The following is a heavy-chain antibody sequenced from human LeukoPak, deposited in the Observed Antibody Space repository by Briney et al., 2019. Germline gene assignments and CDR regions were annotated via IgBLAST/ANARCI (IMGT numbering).Heavy chain of an antibody. CDR3: ARAQNYHDRSGYSDDTFDV. J-gene: IGHJ3*01. V-gene: IGHV1-2*06. Sequence: ASVKVSCKASGYTFTDNYIHWVRQAPGQGLEWMGRVSPDSGGINYAQKFQGRVTMTRETSINTAFVELRRLRSDDTATYYCARAQNYHDRSGYSDDTFDVWGHGTMITVSS. CDR1: GYTFTDNY. CDR2: VSPDSGGI. D-gene: IGHD3-22*01.